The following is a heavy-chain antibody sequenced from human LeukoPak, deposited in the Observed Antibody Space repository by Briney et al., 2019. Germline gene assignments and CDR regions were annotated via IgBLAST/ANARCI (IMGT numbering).Heavy chain of an antibody. CDR1: GYSFTSYD. Sequence: ASVTVSCKASGYSFTSYDINWVRQASGQGLEWMGWMNPNSGNTGYAQKFQGRVTITRNTSISTAYMELSSLTSEDTAVYYCARAYCGDDCYRFWYFDLWGRGTLVIVSS. J-gene: IGHJ2*01. CDR2: MNPNSGNT. D-gene: IGHD2-21*02. CDR3: ARAYCGDDCYRFWYFDL. V-gene: IGHV1-8*03.